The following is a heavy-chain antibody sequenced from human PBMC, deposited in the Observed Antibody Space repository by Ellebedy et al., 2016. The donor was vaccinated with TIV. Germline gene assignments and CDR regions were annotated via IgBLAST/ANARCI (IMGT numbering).Heavy chain of an antibody. J-gene: IGHJ3*02. CDR3: VSTTRSRSFNI. CDR1: GFSFSSYY. D-gene: IGHD4-11*01. V-gene: IGHV3-7*02. CDR2: IKQDGSVK. Sequence: GESLKISCAASGFSFSSYYMFWVRQAPGKGLEWLDSIKQDGSVKQYGGSVRGRLTISRDNAENSLYLQMNSLRVEDTALYYCVSTTRSRSFNIWGQGTMVTVSS.